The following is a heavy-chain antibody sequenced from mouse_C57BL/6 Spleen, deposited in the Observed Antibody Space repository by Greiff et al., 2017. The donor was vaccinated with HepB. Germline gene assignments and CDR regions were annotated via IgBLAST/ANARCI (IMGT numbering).Heavy chain of an antibody. CDR2: ISDGGSYT. V-gene: IGHV5-4*01. CDR1: GFTFSSYA. Sequence: DVMLVESGGGLVKPGGSLKLSCAASGFTFSSYAMSWVRQTPEKRLEWVATISDGGSYTYYPDNVKGRFTISRDNAKNNLYLQMSHLKSEDTAMYYCARDYDYEGPLWFAYWGQGTLVTVSA. CDR3: ARDYDYEGPLWFAY. D-gene: IGHD2-4*01. J-gene: IGHJ3*01.